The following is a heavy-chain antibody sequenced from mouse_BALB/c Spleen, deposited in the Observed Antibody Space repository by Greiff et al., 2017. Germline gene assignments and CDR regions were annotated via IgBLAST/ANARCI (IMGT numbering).Heavy chain of an antibody. Sequence: ESGPGLVKPSQSLSLTCSVTGYSITSGYYWNWIRQFPGNKLEWMGYISYDGSNNYNPSLKNRISITRDTSKNQFFLKLNSVTTEDTATYYCARGEYGNYMDYWGQGTSVTVSS. CDR2: ISYDGSN. V-gene: IGHV3-6*02. D-gene: IGHD2-10*02. J-gene: IGHJ4*01. CDR3: ARGEYGNYMDY. CDR1: GYSITSGYY.